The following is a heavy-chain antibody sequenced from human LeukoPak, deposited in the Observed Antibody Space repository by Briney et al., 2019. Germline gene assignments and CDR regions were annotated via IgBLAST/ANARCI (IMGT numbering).Heavy chain of an antibody. Sequence: GGSLRLSCAASGFTFSGYWMTWVRQAPGKGLEWVANIKKDGSGTSYVDSVKGRFTISRDNAKNSLYLQMNSLRAEDTAVYYCARESGSYWYFDLWGRGTPVTVSS. J-gene: IGHJ2*01. V-gene: IGHV3-7*01. CDR3: ARESGSYWYFDL. CDR1: GFTFSGYW. CDR2: IKKDGSGT. D-gene: IGHD1-26*01.